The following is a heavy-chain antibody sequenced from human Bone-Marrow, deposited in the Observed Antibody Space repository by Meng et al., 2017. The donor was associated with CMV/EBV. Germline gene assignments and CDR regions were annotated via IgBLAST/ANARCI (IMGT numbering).Heavy chain of an antibody. CDR1: GFTFSSYA. Sequence: GESLKISCAASGFTFSSYAMHWVRQAPGKGLEWVAVISYDGSNKYYADSVKGRFTISRDNSKNTLYLQMNSLRAEDTAVYYCAREMTCYYGSGSYPDYWGQGTLVTVSS. D-gene: IGHD3-10*01. J-gene: IGHJ4*02. CDR2: ISYDGSNK. V-gene: IGHV3-30-3*01. CDR3: AREMTCYYGSGSYPDY.